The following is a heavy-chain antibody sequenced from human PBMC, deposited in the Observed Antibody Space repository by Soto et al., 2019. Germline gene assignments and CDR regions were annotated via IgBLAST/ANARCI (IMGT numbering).Heavy chain of an antibody. CDR3: ARASSIAARSRRVYGMDV. V-gene: IGHV1-69*13. J-gene: IGHJ6*02. CDR2: IIPIFGTA. CDR1: GGTFSSYA. D-gene: IGHD6-6*01. Sequence: ASVKVSCKASGGTFSSYAISWVRQAPGQGLEWMGGIIPIFGTANYAQKFQGRVPITADESTSTAYMELSSLRSEDTAVYYCARASSIAARSRRVYGMDVWGQGTTVTVSS.